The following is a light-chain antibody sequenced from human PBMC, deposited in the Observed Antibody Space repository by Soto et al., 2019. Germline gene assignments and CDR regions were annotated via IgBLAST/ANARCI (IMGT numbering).Light chain of an antibody. CDR3: TSYAGSNIWV. V-gene: IGLV2-8*01. J-gene: IGLJ3*02. Sequence: QSALTQPPSASGSPGQSVTISCTGTSSDVGAYNYVSWYQQYPGKAPKLMIYEVNKRPSGVPDRFSGSKSGKTASLTVSGLQPEDEADYPCTSYAGSNIWVFGGGTKLTAL. CDR2: EVN. CDR1: SSDVGAYNY.